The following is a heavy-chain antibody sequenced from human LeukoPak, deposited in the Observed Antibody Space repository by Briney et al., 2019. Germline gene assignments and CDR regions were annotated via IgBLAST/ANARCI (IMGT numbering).Heavy chain of an antibody. CDR2: ISGSGGST. J-gene: IGHJ2*01. CDR3: ARDRNWNDALSYWYFDL. D-gene: IGHD1-1*01. V-gene: IGHV3-23*01. Sequence: AGGSLRLSCAASGFTFSSYGMSWVRQAPGKGLEWVSAISGSGGSTYYADSVKGRFTISRDNSKNTLYLQMNSLRAEDTAVYYCARDRNWNDALSYWYFDLWGRGTLVTVSS. CDR1: GFTFSSYG.